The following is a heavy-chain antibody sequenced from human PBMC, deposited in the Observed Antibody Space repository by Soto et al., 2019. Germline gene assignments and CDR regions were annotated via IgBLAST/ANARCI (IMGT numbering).Heavy chain of an antibody. J-gene: IGHJ5*02. V-gene: IGHV3-23*01. CDR3: AKASITDSSSCDLDH. D-gene: IGHD6-6*01. Sequence: EVQLLESGGGLVQPGGSLRLSCVASGFSFTGFAMSWVRQAPGKGLVWVSSITGTGGSIYYADSVRGRFTISRDNSKNKLHLHMRRLRAADTASYYCAKASITDSSSCDLDHWGPGALVTVSS. CDR1: GFSFTGFA. CDR2: ITGTGGSI.